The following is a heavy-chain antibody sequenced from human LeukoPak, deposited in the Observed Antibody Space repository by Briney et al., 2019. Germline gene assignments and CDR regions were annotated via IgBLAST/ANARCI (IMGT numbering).Heavy chain of an antibody. CDR3: ARNTYYYGSGSYYPIGY. CDR2: ISSSSSHI. D-gene: IGHD3-10*01. J-gene: IGHJ4*02. CDR1: GFTFSSYT. V-gene: IGHV3-21*01. Sequence: GGSLRLSCAASGFTFSSYTMNWVRQAPGKGLEWVSSISSSSSHIYYADSVKGRFTISRDNAKNSLYLQMNSLRAEDTAVYYCARNTYYYGSGSYYPIGYWGQGTLVTVSS.